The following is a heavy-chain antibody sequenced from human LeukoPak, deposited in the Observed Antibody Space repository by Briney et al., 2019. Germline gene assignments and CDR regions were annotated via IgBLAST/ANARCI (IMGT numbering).Heavy chain of an antibody. V-gene: IGHV1-18*01. CDR1: GYTFTSYG. D-gene: IGHD3-10*01. CDR2: ISAYNGNT. J-gene: IGHJ4*02. CDR3: ARARGGPSDLWFGELSSIGGATDFDY. Sequence: ASVKISCKASGYTFTSYGISWVRQAPGQRLEWMGWISAYNGNTNYAQKLQGRVTMTTDTSTSTAYMELRSLRSDDTAVYYCARARGGPSDLWFGELSSIGGATDFDYWGQGTLVTVSS.